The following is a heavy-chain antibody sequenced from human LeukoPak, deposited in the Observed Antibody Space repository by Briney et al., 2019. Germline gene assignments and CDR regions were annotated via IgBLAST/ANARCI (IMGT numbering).Heavy chain of an antibody. D-gene: IGHD3-22*01. CDR3: ARGKYYYDSSGYYRYYFDY. Sequence: ASVKVSCKASGYTFTSYYMHWVRQAPGQGLEWMGIINPSGGSTSYAQKLQGRVTMTTDTSTSTPYMELRSLRSDDTAVYYCARGKYYYDSSGYYRYYFDYWGQGTLVTVSS. CDR2: INPSGGST. J-gene: IGHJ4*02. CDR1: GYTFTSYY. V-gene: IGHV1-46*01.